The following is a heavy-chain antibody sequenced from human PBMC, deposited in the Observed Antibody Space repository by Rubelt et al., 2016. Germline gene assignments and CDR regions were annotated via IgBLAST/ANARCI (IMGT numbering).Heavy chain of an antibody. CDR3: GRDSLTQLKGVPLDS. V-gene: IGHV4-34*02. Sequence: QLQQGGARILKPSETLSLTCDLHGASFGDYYWAWIRQSPHKGLEWIGEVNSDGHTNYSPSFEGRVTLFVDTSKSQFCVMWASVTAADTATYYWGRDSLTQLKGVPLDSWGQGTPVSVSS. CDR2: VNSDGHT. J-gene: IGHJ4*02. CDR1: GASFGDYY. D-gene: IGHD1-1*01.